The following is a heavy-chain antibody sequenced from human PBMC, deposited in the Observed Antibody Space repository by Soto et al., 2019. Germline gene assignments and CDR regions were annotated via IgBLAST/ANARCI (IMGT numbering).Heavy chain of an antibody. CDR1: GFTFSSYW. V-gene: IGHV3-74*01. Sequence: EAQLVESGGDLVQPGGSLRLSCAASGFTFSSYWMHWVRRGPGKGLLWVSRISPDGSSPVYADSVKGRFTISRDKAQNTLYLQMNGLTAEDTAVYYCARDSYHLRSGFYYYDGMDVWGQGTTVTVSS. D-gene: IGHD2-2*01. CDR3: ARDSYHLRSGFYYYDGMDV. J-gene: IGHJ6*02. CDR2: ISPDGSSP.